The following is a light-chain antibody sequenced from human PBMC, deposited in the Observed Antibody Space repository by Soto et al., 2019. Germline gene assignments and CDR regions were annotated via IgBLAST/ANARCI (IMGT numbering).Light chain of an antibody. J-gene: IGKJ1*01. Sequence: GDRVTITCRASQNINNWIAWYQQKPGKAPKFLIYDASTLESGVPSRFSGSGFGTEFSLTISSPQPDDFGSYYCQHMRTFGQGTKVEIK. CDR3: QHMRT. V-gene: IGKV1-5*01. CDR1: QNINNW. CDR2: DAS.